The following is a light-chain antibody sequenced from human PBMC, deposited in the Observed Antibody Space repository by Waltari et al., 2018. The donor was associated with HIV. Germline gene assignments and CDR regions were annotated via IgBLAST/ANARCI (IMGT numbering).Light chain of an antibody. V-gene: IGKV1-8*01. CDR3: QQYFTSART. CDR2: GTS. Sequence: STGDRVTITCRATEDIGSDLAWYQQKPGKAPTLLISGTSTLQSGVPSRFSGSGSGTAFTLTISCLQSEDVATYFCQQYFTSARTFGQGARVE. CDR1: EDIGSD. J-gene: IGKJ1*01.